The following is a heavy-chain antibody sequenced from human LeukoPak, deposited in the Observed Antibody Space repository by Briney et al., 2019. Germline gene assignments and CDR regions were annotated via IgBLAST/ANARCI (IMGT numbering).Heavy chain of an antibody. CDR3: ARGGRGSAAVVAPRSFDI. J-gene: IGHJ3*02. CDR2: TYTGGNS. D-gene: IGHD3-22*01. V-gene: IGHV3-53*01. CDR1: GFTVSSIH. Sequence: GGSLRLSCAASGFTVSSIHMVWVRQAPGKGLEWVSVTYTGGNSYFADSVKGRFIISRDISKNTLYLQMNSLRAEDSALYYCARGGRGSAAVVAPRSFDIWGQGTMVTVSS.